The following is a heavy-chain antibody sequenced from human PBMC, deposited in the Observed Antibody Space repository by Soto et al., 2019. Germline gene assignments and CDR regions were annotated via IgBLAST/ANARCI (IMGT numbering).Heavy chain of an antibody. Sequence: QIQLVQSGAEVKKPGSSVKVSCKTSGGTFSSYTISWVRQAPGQGLEWMGRIIPILGIANYAQKFQGRVTITADKSTSTAYMELSSLRSEDTAVYYCARRLRDSNYYMDVWGKGTTVTVSS. V-gene: IGHV1-69*02. D-gene: IGHD4-4*01. J-gene: IGHJ6*03. CDR2: IIPILGIA. CDR1: GGTFSSYT. CDR3: ARRLRDSNYYMDV.